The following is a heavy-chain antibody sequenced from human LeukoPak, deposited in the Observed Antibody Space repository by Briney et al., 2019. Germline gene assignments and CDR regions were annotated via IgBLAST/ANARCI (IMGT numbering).Heavy chain of an antibody. CDR1: GLTFSSYA. J-gene: IGHJ4*02. V-gene: IGHV3-30-3*01. Sequence: GGSLRLSCAASGLTFSSYAMHWVRQAPGKMLEWVAVISYDGSNKYYADSVKGRFTISRDNSKNTLYLQMNSLRAEDTAVYYCASPDLVIGDYRGQGTLVTVSS. CDR2: ISYDGSNK. D-gene: IGHD2-21*01. CDR3: ASPDLVIGDY.